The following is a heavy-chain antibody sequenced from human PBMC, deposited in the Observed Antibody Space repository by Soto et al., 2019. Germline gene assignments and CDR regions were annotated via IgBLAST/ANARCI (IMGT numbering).Heavy chain of an antibody. CDR1: GFRLAKYG. Sequence: NPXVCMRLSCAVSGFRLAKYGMYWVRQAPGKGLQWVSSISFSGDYIYYADSVKGRFTISRDNARNSLYLQMNRLGVDDTALDFCARATYNRNHEYWAQGSQVSVSS. D-gene: IGHD1-20*01. CDR3: ARATYNRNHEY. CDR2: ISFSGDYI. J-gene: IGHJ4*02. V-gene: IGHV3-21*01.